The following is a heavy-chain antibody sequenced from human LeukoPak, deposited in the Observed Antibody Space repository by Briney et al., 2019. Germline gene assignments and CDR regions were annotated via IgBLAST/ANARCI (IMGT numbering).Heavy chain of an antibody. V-gene: IGHV3-33*08. D-gene: IGHD2-2*02. J-gene: IGHJ4*02. Sequence: PGGSLRLSCAASGFTFSSYGMHWVRQAPGKGLEWVAVIWYDGSNKYYADSVKGRFTISRDNSKNTLYLQMNSLRAEDTAVYYCARDEGIVVVPAAIPNYWGQGTLVTVSS. CDR1: GFTFSSYG. CDR2: IWYDGSNK. CDR3: ARDEGIVVVPAAIPNY.